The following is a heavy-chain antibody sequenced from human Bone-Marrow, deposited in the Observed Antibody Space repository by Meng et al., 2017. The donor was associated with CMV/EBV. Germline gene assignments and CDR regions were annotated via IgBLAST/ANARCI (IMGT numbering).Heavy chain of an antibody. CDR1: GGSISSSNW. CDR3: ARDLQYQPHYGMDV. V-gene: IGHV4-4*02. CDR2: IYHSGST. J-gene: IGHJ6*02. D-gene: IGHD2-2*01. Sequence: GSLRLSCAVSGGSISSSNWWSWVRQPPGKGLEWIGEIYHSGSTNYNPSLKSRVTISVDKSKNQFSLKLSSVTAADTAVYYCARDLQYQPHYGMDVWGQGTTVTVSS.